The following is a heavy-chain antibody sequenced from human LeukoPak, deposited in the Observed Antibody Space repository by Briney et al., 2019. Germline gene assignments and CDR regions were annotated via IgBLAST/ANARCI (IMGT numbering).Heavy chain of an antibody. J-gene: IGHJ4*02. CDR2: ISYDGSNK. D-gene: IGHD3-10*01. Sequence: GSLRLSFAASGFPFSSYGMHWVRPAPGKGLEWVAVISYDGSNKYYADSVKGRFTISRDNSKNTLYLQMNSLRAEDTAVYYCAKGPSITMVRGVIITFSYFDYWGQGTLVTVSS. CDR3: AKGPSITMVRGVIITFSYFDY. V-gene: IGHV3-30*18. CDR1: GFPFSSYG.